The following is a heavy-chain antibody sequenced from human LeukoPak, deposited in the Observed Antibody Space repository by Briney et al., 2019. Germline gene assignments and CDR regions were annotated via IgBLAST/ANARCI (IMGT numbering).Heavy chain of an antibody. CDR1: GFTLSTYW. D-gene: IGHD6-13*01. Sequence: GGSLRLSCAASGFTLSTYWMHWVRQGPGKGLVWVSCINGDGSRTTYADSVKGRFTISRDNAKNTLYLQMNTLRVEDTAVYYCARGSWSAADTNIDYWGQGTLVTVSS. J-gene: IGHJ4*02. CDR3: ARGSWSAADTNIDY. V-gene: IGHV3-74*01. CDR2: INGDGSRT.